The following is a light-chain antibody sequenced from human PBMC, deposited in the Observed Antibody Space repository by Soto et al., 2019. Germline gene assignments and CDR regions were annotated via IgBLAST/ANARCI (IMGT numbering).Light chain of an antibody. V-gene: IGLV2-14*01. CDR3: SSFTTIKTLI. J-gene: IGLJ2*01. CDR1: SNDIGGYNY. CDR2: EVS. Sequence: QSVLTQHASVSGSPGQSITISCTGTSNDIGGYNYVSWYQQHPGKAPKLMIYEVSNRPSGISTRFSGSKSGNTASLTISGLQAEDEAHYYCSSFTTIKTLIFGGGTKLTVL.